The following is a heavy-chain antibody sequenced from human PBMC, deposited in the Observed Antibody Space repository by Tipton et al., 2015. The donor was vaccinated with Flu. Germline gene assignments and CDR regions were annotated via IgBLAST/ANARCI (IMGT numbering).Heavy chain of an antibody. CDR1: GFTFSSYE. CDR3: AREADCSSTSCYIWGYYYYGMDV. Sequence: SLRLSCAASGFTFSSYEMNWVRQAPGKGLEWVSYISSSGSTIYYADSVKGRFTISRDNAKNSLYLQMNSLRAEDTAVYYCAREADCSSTSCYIWGYYYYGMDVWGQGTPVTVSS. CDR2: ISSSGSTI. V-gene: IGHV3-48*03. J-gene: IGHJ6*02. D-gene: IGHD2-2*02.